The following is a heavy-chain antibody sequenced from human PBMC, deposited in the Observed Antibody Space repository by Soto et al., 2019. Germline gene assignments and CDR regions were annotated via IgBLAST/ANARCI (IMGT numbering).Heavy chain of an antibody. CDR2: IWHSGTT. D-gene: IGHD2-2*03. Sequence: PSETLSLTCTVSGGSMDTNWWSWVRQPPGKGLEWIGEIWHSGTTNYNPSLKSRVTISVDTSKNEFSLRLSSVTAADTAVYYCARLNGYCISTNCHGYYGMDVWGQGTTVTVSS. CDR3: ARLNGYCISTNCHGYYGMDV. V-gene: IGHV4-4*02. J-gene: IGHJ6*02. CDR1: GGSMDTNW.